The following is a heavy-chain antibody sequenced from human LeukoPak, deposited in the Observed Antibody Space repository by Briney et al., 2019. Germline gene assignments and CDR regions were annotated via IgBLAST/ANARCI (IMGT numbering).Heavy chain of an antibody. Sequence: PSETLSLTCSVSGGSVSSYYWSWLRQPPGKGLEWIGYIHYSGSTNYNPSLKSRVTMSVDTSKNQVSLKLISVTAADTAVYYCASLSDSTGYYFASQDDCWDQGTLVTVSS. CDR1: GGSVSSYY. V-gene: IGHV4-59*08. CDR2: IHYSGST. CDR3: ASLSDSTGYYFASQDDC. D-gene: IGHD3-22*01. J-gene: IGHJ4*02.